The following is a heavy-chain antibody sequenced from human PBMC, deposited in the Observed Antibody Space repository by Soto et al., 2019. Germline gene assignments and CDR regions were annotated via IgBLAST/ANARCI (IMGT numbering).Heavy chain of an antibody. CDR1: GFTFSSYG. V-gene: IGHV3-33*01. J-gene: IGHJ2*01. CDR3: AREAGWYFDL. Sequence: QVQLVESGGGVVQPGRSLRLSCAASGFTFSSYGMHWVRQAPGKGLEWVAVIWYDGSNKYYADSVKGRFTISRDNSKNTLYLQMNSLRAEDTAVYYCAREAGWYFDLWGRGTLVTVSS. CDR2: IWYDGSNK.